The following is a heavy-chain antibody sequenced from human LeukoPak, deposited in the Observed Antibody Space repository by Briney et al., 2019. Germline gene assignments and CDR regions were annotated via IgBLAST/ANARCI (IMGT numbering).Heavy chain of an antibody. Sequence: ASVNVSCKASGYTFTGYYMHWVRQAPGQGLEWMGWIDPNSGGTNYAQKFQGRVTMTRDTSISTAYMELSRLRSDDTAVYYCARDMSGSYQDNWFDPWGQGTLVTVSS. CDR3: ARDMSGSYQDNWFDP. CDR1: GYTFTGYY. D-gene: IGHD1-26*01. CDR2: IDPNSGGT. V-gene: IGHV1-2*02. J-gene: IGHJ5*02.